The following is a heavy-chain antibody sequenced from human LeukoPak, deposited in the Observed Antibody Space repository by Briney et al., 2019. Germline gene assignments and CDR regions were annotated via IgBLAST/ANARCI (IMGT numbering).Heavy chain of an antibody. D-gene: IGHD1-14*01. J-gene: IGHJ2*01. V-gene: IGHV4-61*01. CDR2: VYYHGGT. CDR1: CGSVSSGSYY. CDR3: ARRVGTRDWYFDL. Sequence: SETLSLTCTVSCGSVSSGSYYWSWIRQPPGKGLEWIGYVYYHGGTNYNPSLKSRVTISVDTSKNQFSLKLTSVTAADTAVYYCARRVGTRDWYFDLWGRGTLVTVSS.